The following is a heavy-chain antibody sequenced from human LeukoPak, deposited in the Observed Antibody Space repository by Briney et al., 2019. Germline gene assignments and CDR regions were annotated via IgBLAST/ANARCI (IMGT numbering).Heavy chain of an antibody. CDR1: GYTFTSYD. CDR3: ARTGYSYGYYYYYYMDV. V-gene: IGHV1-8*01. J-gene: IGHJ6*03. CDR2: MNPNSGNT. D-gene: IGHD5-18*01. Sequence: GASVKVSCKASGYTFTSYDISWVRQATGQGLEWMGWMNPNSGNTGYAQKFQGRVTMTRNTSISTAYMELSSLRSEDTAVYYCARTGYSYGYYYYYYMDVWGKGTTVTISS.